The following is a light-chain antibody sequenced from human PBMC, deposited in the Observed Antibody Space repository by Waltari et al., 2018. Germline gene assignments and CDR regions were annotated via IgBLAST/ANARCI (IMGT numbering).Light chain of an antibody. CDR3: SSYTSGTTRVV. CDR1: DRDIGGYNY. V-gene: IGLV2-14*01. J-gene: IGLJ2*01. Sequence: QSALTQPASVSGSPGQSITISCTGTDRDIGGYNYVPWYQPHPGKAPKVMIYEVTNRPSGVSNRFSGSKSDNTASLTISRLQTEDEADYYCSSYTSGTTRVVFGAGTKLTVL. CDR2: EVT.